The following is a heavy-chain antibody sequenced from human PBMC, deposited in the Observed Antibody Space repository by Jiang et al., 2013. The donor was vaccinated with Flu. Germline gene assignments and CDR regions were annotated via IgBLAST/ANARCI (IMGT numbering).Heavy chain of an antibody. Sequence: GAEVKKPGASVKVSCKASGYTFTGYYMHWVRQAPGQGLEWMGWINPNSGGTNYAQKFQGRVTMTRDTSISTAYMELSRLRSDDTAVYYCARTAIPGIAAAGSDYWGQGTLVTVSS. CDR2: INPNSGGT. CDR1: GYTFTGYY. J-gene: IGHJ4*02. CDR3: ARTAIPGIAAAGSDY. V-gene: IGHV1-2*02. D-gene: IGHD6-13*01.